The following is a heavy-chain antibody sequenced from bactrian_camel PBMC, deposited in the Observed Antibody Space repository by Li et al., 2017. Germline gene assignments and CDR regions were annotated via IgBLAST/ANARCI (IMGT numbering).Heavy chain of an antibody. Sequence: HVQLVESGGGSVQAGGSLRLSCAVSGRTIGTYSRYCMAWFRQVPGKEREGLASIDSDGATMYADSVKGRFTISQDNAKNSVWLDMSALEPEDTATCYCTADGTSTFCSGTYSLEYAYWGQGTQVTVS. CDR1: GRTIGTYSRYC. J-gene: IGHJ4*01. CDR3: TADGTSTFCSGTYSLEYAY. CDR2: IDSDGAT. V-gene: IGHV3S53*01. D-gene: IGHD2*01.